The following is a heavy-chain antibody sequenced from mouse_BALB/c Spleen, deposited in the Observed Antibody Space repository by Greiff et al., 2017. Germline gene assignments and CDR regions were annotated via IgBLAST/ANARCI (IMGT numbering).Heavy chain of an antibody. CDR2: IDPANGNT. CDR1: GFNIKDTY. D-gene: IGHD2-2*01. J-gene: IGHJ4*01. Sequence: EVKLMESGAELVKPGASVKLSCTASGFNIKDTYMHWVKQRPEQGLEWIGRIDPANGNTKYDPKFQGKATITADTSSNTAYLQLSSLTSEDTAVYYCAKAGYSYAMDYWGQGTSVTVSS. V-gene: IGHV14-3*02. CDR3: AKAGYSYAMDY.